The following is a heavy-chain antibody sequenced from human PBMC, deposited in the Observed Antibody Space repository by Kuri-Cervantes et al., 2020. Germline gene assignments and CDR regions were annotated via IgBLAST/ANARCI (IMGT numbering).Heavy chain of an antibody. CDR1: GYTFTGYY. Sequence: ASVKVSCKASGYTFTGYYMHWVRQAPGQGLEWMGWINPNSGGTNYAQKFQGRVTTTRDTSISTAYMELSRLRSDDTAVYYCARTTTVTTWWYFDYWGQGTLVTVSS. D-gene: IGHD4-17*01. CDR3: ARTTTVTTWWYFDY. CDR2: INPNSGGT. V-gene: IGHV1-2*02. J-gene: IGHJ4*02.